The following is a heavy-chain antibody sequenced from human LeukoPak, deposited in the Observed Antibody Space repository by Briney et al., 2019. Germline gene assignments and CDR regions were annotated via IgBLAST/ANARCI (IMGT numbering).Heavy chain of an antibody. Sequence: TSETLSLTCTVSGGSISSGGYYWSWIRQHPGKGLEWIGYIYYSGSTYYNPALKSRVTISEDTSKNQFSLKLSSVTAADTAVYYCASSMVRGVITSIDYWGQGTLATVSS. J-gene: IGHJ4*02. CDR3: ASSMVRGVITSIDY. V-gene: IGHV4-31*03. CDR2: IYYSGST. CDR1: GGSISSGGYY. D-gene: IGHD3-10*01.